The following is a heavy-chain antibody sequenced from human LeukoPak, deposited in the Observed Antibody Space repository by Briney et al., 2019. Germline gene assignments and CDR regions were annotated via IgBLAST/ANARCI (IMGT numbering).Heavy chain of an antibody. Sequence: GGSLRLSCAASGFTFSSYAMSWVRQAPGKGLEWVSCISWNGGSLAYAGSVKGRFTISRDNAKNSLYLQMNSLRAEDTAFYYCAKDMRVVVSAVSIDSWGQGTLVTVSS. V-gene: IGHV3-9*01. CDR1: GFTFSSYA. CDR2: ISWNGGSL. D-gene: IGHD2-21*02. J-gene: IGHJ4*02. CDR3: AKDMRVVVSAVSIDS.